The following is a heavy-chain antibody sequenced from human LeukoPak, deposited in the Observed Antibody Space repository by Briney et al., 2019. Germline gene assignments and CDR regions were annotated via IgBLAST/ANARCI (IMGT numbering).Heavy chain of an antibody. CDR2: IIPMIGTA. CDR1: GGTFSNYA. CDR3: ATGTSGYYFTNWLDP. D-gene: IGHD3-22*01. V-gene: IGHV1-69*13. Sequence: GASVKVSCKASGGTFSNYAFNWVRQAPGHGLEWMGGIIPMIGTAQYAQKFQGRVTITADESTTTAYMEVSSLRSEDTAVYYCATGTSGYYFTNWLDPWGQGTLVTVSS. J-gene: IGHJ5*02.